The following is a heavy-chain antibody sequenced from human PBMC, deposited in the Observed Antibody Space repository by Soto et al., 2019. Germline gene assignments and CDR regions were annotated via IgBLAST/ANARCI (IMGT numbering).Heavy chain of an antibody. V-gene: IGHV3-23*01. CDR3: AKINSDYDYIWGSFLDY. Sequence: EVQLLESGGGLVQPGGSLRLSCAASGFTFSSYAMSWVRQAPGKGLEWVSAISGSGGSTYYADSVKGRFTISRDNSKNTLYMQMNSLRAEDTALYYCAKINSDYDYIWGSFLDYWGQGTLVTVSS. J-gene: IGHJ4*02. CDR1: GFTFSSYA. D-gene: IGHD3-16*01. CDR2: ISGSGGST.